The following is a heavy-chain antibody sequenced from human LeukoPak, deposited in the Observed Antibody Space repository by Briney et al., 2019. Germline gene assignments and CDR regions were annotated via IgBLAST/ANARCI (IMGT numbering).Heavy chain of an antibody. CDR3: ARVVRGVIIRAGYYYGMDV. Sequence: GGSLRLSCAASGFTFSSYAMSWIRQAPGKGLEWVSAISGSGGSTYYAGSGKGRFTISRDNSKNTLYLQMNSLRAEDTAVYYCARVVRGVIIRAGYYYGMDVWGQGTTVTVSS. CDR2: ISGSGGST. J-gene: IGHJ6*02. D-gene: IGHD3-10*02. V-gene: IGHV3-23*01. CDR1: GFTFSSYA.